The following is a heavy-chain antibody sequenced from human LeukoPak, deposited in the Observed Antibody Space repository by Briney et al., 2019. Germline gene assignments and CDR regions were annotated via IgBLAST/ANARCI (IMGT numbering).Heavy chain of an antibody. CDR1: GYTFGDYG. Sequence: GGSLRLSCAASGYTFGDYGMSWVRQVPGMGLEWVSGTNRRGDITGYADSVKGRFTISRDNSKNTVYLQINSLRDEDTAVYYCARDRGWIQFEDWGQGTLVTVSS. CDR3: ARDRGWIQFED. J-gene: IGHJ4*02. V-gene: IGHV3-20*04. D-gene: IGHD5-24*01. CDR2: TNRRGDIT.